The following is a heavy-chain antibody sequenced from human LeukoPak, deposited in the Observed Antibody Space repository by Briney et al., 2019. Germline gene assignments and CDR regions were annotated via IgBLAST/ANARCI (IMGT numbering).Heavy chain of an antibody. CDR1: GFTFGSYS. J-gene: IGHJ4*02. Sequence: GGSLRLSCAASGFTFGSYSMNWVRQAPGKGVEWVAVISYDGSNKYYTDSVKGRFTISRDNSKNTLYLQMNSLRAEDTAVYYCAKSRATAAKAVDYWGQGTLVTVSS. D-gene: IGHD6-13*01. V-gene: IGHV3-30*18. CDR3: AKSRATAAKAVDY. CDR2: ISYDGSNK.